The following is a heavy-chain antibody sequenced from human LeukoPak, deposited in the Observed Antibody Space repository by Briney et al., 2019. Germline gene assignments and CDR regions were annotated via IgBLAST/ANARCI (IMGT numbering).Heavy chain of an antibody. V-gene: IGHV4-38-2*02. D-gene: IGHD1-26*01. CDR3: ARDPKWGDAFDI. CDR2: IYHSGST. J-gene: IGHJ3*02. Sequence: SETLPLTCGVPGYSISSGYYWGWIRQPPGKGLEWIGSIYHSGSTYYNPSLKSRVTISVDTSKNQFSLKLSSVTAADTAVYYCARDPKWGDAFDIWGQGTMVTVSS. CDR1: GYSISSGYY.